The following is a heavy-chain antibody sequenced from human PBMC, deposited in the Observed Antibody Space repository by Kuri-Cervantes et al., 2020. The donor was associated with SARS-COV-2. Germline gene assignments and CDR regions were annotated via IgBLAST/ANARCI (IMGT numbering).Heavy chain of an antibody. Sequence: GGSLRLSCKGSGYSFTSYWISWVRQMPGKGLEWMGRIDPSDSYTNYSPSFKGHVTISADKSISTAYLQWSSLKASDTAMYYCARRGQLASFDYWGQGTLVTVSS. J-gene: IGHJ4*02. CDR2: IDPSDSYT. CDR1: GYSFTSYW. V-gene: IGHV5-10-1*01. CDR3: ARRGQLASFDY. D-gene: IGHD6-13*01.